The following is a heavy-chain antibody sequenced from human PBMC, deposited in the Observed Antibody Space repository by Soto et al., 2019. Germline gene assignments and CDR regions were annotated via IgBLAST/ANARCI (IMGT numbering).Heavy chain of an antibody. V-gene: IGHV4-28*01. CDR1: GYSISSSNW. CDR2: IYYSGST. CDR3: ARTVGGSTPRGNWFDP. J-gene: IGHJ5*02. D-gene: IGHD1-26*01. Sequence: PSETLSLTCAVSGYSISSSNWWGWIRQPPGKGLEWIGYIYYSGSTYYNPSLKSRITMSVDTSKNQFSLKLSSVTAVDTAVYYCARTVGGSTPRGNWFDPWGQGTLVTFSS.